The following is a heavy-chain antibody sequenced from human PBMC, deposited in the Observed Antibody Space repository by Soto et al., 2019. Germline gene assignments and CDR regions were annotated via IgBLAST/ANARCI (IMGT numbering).Heavy chain of an antibody. D-gene: IGHD2-21*01. V-gene: IGHV4-31*03. J-gene: IGHJ5*02. CDR3: ARLRIATNNYKWFDP. Sequence: KASDTLSLICSVSGAAFNSGNYYWSWIRQVAGNGPEWIGPIYVTGAVDYNPTLRDRITISQDTSERQFSMNLRLVTAADTAVYYCARLRIATNNYKWFDPWGQGTLVTVS. CDR1: GAAFNSGNYY. CDR2: IYVTGAV.